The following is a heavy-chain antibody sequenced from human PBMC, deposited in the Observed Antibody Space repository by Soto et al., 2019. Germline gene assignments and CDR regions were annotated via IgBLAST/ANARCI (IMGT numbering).Heavy chain of an antibody. V-gene: IGHV3-23*01. J-gene: IGHJ4*02. D-gene: IGHD3-10*01. CDR1: GFTFSSYA. CDR2: ISGSGGST. Sequence: GGSLRLSCAASGFTFSSYAMSWVRQAPGKGLEWVSAISGSGGSTYYADSVKGRFTISRDNSKNTLYLQMNSLRAEDTAVYYCAKVSLYYYGSGSIQDYWGQGTLVTVSS. CDR3: AKVSLYYYGSGSIQDY.